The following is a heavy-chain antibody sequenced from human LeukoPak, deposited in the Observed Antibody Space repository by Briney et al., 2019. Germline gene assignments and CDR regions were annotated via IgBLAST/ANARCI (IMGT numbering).Heavy chain of an antibody. D-gene: IGHD6-19*01. V-gene: IGHV4-59*08. CDR1: GGSISGRY. CDR3: VVTQKWLAFDY. Sequence: PSETLSVSCAVTGGSISGRYWSWIRQPPGKGLEWIANSRYDGSPNYTPSLESRATISLDTSKNQFSLRLTSVTAADTAVYYCVVTQKWLAFDYWGQGILVTVSS. CDR2: SRYDGSP. J-gene: IGHJ4*02.